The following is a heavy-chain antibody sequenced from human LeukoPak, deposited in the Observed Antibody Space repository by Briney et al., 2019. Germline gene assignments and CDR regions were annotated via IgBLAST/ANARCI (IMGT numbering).Heavy chain of an antibody. D-gene: IGHD3-10*01. CDR1: QFIFSTYA. CDR3: ARDFGSGIY. V-gene: IGHV3-23*01. J-gene: IGHJ4*02. CDR2: ITSSGGST. Sequence: GGSLRLSCAASQFIFSTYAMSWVRQAPGKGLEWVSGITSSGGSTYYADSVRGRFTISRDNAKNSLYLQMNSLRAEDTAVYYCARDFGSGIYWGQGTLVTVSS.